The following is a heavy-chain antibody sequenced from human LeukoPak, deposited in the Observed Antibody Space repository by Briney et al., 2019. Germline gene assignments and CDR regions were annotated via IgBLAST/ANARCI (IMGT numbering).Heavy chain of an antibody. Sequence: GGSLRLSCAASGFTFSSYSMNWVRQAPGKGLEWVSSISSSSSYIYYADSEKGRFTISRDNAKNSLYLQMNSLRAEDTAVYYCASYDPSFSFDYWGQGTLVTVSS. CDR1: GFTFSSYS. CDR2: ISSSSSYI. CDR3: ASYDPSFSFDY. J-gene: IGHJ4*02. V-gene: IGHV3-21*01. D-gene: IGHD2-2*01.